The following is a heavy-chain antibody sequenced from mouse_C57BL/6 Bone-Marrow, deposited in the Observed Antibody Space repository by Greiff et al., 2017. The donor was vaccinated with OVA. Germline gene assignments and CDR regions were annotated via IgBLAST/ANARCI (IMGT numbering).Heavy chain of an antibody. CDR3: ARQGT. J-gene: IGHJ3*01. Sequence: EVKLVESGGDLVKPGGSLKLSCAASGFTFSSYGMSWVRQTPDKRLEWVATISSDGSYTYYPDSVKGRFTISRDNAKNTLYLQMSSLKSEDTAMYYCARQGTRGQGTLVTVTA. CDR1: GFTFSSYG. D-gene: IGHD3-3*01. CDR2: ISSDGSYT. V-gene: IGHV5-6*01.